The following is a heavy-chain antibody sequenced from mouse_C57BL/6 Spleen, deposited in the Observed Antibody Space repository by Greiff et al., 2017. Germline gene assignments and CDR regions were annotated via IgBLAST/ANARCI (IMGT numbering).Heavy chain of an antibody. CDR3: ARHGDSSWFAY. Sequence: EVQLVESGGDLVKPGGSLKLSCAASGFTFSSYGMSWVRQTPDKRLEWVATISSGGSYTYYPDSVKGRFTISRDNAKNTLYLQMSSLKSEDTAMYYCARHGDSSWFAYWGQGTLVTVSA. CDR2: ISSGGSYT. V-gene: IGHV5-6*01. J-gene: IGHJ3*01. CDR1: GFTFSSYG.